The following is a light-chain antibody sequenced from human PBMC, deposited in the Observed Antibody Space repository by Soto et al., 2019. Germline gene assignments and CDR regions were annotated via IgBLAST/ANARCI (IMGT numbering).Light chain of an antibody. J-gene: IGLJ1*01. CDR1: KXDIGVYDF. CDR3: KSYAGSNTYF. Sequence: ALTQPPSASGSPGQSVTISCTGTKXDIGVYDFVSWYQHHPGKAPRLIIYEVVQRPSGVPDRFSGSKSGNTASLTVSGLQAADEADYFCKSYAGSNTYFFRSGTKVTVL. CDR2: EVV. V-gene: IGLV2-8*01.